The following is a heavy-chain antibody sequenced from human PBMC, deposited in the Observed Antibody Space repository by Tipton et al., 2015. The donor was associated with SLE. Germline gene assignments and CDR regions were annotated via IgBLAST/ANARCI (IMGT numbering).Heavy chain of an antibody. CDR1: GGSISSHC. D-gene: IGHD3-10*01. J-gene: IGHJ5*02. CDR2: IYYSGST. V-gene: IGHV4-59*11. Sequence: TLSLTCTVSGGSISSHCWSWIRQPPGKGLEWIGYIYYSGSTNYNPSLKSRVTISVDTSKNQFSLKLSSVTAADTAVYYCARGFGWFDPWGQGTLVTVSS. CDR3: ARGFGWFDP.